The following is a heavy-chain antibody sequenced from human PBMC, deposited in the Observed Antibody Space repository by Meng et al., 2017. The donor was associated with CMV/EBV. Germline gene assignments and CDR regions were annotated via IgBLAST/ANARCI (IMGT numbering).Heavy chain of an antibody. CDR3: ARSYYYYYGMDV. CDR2: IYYSGST. V-gene: IGHV4-61*01. J-gene: IGHJ6*02. Sequence: SETLSLTCTVSGGSVGSGSYYWSWIRQPPGKGLEWIGNIYYSGSTNYNPSLKSRVTISVDTSKNQFALKLSSVTAADTAVYYCARSYYYYYGMDVWGQGTTVTVSS. CDR1: GGSVGSGSYY.